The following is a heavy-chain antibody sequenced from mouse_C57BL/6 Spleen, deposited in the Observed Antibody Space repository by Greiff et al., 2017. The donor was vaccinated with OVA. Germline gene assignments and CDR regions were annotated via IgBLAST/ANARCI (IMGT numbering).Heavy chain of an antibody. V-gene: IGHV1-52*01. Sequence: QVQLQQPGAELVRPGSSVKLSCKASGYTFTSYWMHWVKQRPIQGLEWIGNIDPSDSETQYNKKFKDKATLTVDKSSRPAYMQLSSLTSEDSAVYYCARWGLRRSDGCDYWGQGTTLTVSS. CDR3: ARWGLRRSDGCDY. CDR2: IDPSDSET. CDR1: GYTFTSYW. J-gene: IGHJ2*01. D-gene: IGHD2-4*01.